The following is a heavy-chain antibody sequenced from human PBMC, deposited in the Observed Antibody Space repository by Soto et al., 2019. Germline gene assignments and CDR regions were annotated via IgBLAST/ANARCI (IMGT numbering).Heavy chain of an antibody. CDR3: AREVVSLDY. D-gene: IGHD3-22*01. CDR1: GFTFSSYA. CDR2: ISYDGSNK. Sequence: ESGGGVVQPGRSLRLSCAASGFTFSSYAMHWVRQAPGKGLEWVAVISYDGSNKYYADSVKGRFTISRDNSKNTLYLQMNSLRAEDTAVYYCAREVVSLDYWGQGTLVTVSS. V-gene: IGHV3-30-3*01. J-gene: IGHJ4*02.